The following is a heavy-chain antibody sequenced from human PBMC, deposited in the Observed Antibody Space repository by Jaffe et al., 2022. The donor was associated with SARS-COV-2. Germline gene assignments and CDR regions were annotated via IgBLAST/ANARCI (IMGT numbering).Heavy chain of an antibody. J-gene: IGHJ5*02. Sequence: QVQLVQSGAEVKKPGASVKVSCKASGYTFTSYYMHWVRQAPGQGLEWMGIINPSGGSTSYAQKFQGRVTMTRDTSTSTVYMELSSLRSEDTAVYYCAREMAHAAAGNNWFDPWGQGTLVTVSS. D-gene: IGHD6-13*01. CDR2: INPSGGST. V-gene: IGHV1-46*01. CDR3: AREMAHAAAGNNWFDP. CDR1: GYTFTSYY.